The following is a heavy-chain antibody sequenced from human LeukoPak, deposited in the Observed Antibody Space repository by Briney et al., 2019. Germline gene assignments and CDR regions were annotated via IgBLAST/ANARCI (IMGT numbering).Heavy chain of an antibody. CDR2: ISYDGSNK. J-gene: IGHJ4*02. CDR3: AKVPGRGSGWLFDY. Sequence: GGSLRLSCAASGFTFSSYGMHWVRQAPGKGLEWVAVISYDGSNKYYADSVKGRFTISRDNSKNTLYLQMNSLRAEDTAVYYCAKVPGRGSGWLFDYWGQGTLVTVSS. D-gene: IGHD6-19*01. CDR1: GFTFSSYG. V-gene: IGHV3-30*18.